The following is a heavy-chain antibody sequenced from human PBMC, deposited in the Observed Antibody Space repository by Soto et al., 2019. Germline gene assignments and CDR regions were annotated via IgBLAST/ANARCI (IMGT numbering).Heavy chain of an antibody. D-gene: IGHD2-2*03. CDR1: GFSFDDYA. Sequence: LRLSCAASGFSFDDYAMTWVRQATGKGLEWVSAISGSGDNTYYADSVKGRFTISRDNSKNTLYLQMNSLRAEDTAVYYCARDRSSGYCSSTSCHPAYSYGMDVWGQGTTVTVSS. V-gene: IGHV3-23*01. J-gene: IGHJ6*02. CDR2: ISGSGDNT. CDR3: ARDRSSGYCSSTSCHPAYSYGMDV.